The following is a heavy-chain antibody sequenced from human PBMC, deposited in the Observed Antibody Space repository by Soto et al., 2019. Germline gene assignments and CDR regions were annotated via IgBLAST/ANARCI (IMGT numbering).Heavy chain of an antibody. CDR1: GFPSSDYY. CDR3: ARDSSPQGY. D-gene: IGHD2-2*01. V-gene: IGHV3-11*01. CDR2: IMSSGSTI. Sequence: PGGSLTFPSLASGFPSSDYYMTGFRQGPGKGLEWVSYIMSSGSTIYYADSVKGRFTISRDNAKNSLYLQMNSLRAEDTSVYYCARDSSPQGYWGQGTLVTVSS. J-gene: IGHJ4*02.